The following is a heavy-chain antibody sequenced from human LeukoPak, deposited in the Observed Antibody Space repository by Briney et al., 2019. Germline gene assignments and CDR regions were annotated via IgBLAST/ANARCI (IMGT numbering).Heavy chain of an antibody. Sequence: SETLSLTCTVSGGSIRDYQWSWIRQPPGKVPEWIGHINTNGRTDYNPSLRSRLTFSVDTSRDQFSLKLSSVTAADTAVYYCARVPYNFASGGSDGWFDPWGQGSLVIVSS. CDR2: INTNGRT. D-gene: IGHD3/OR15-3a*01. J-gene: IGHJ5*02. V-gene: IGHV4-4*09. CDR1: GGSIRDYQ. CDR3: ARVPYNFASGGSDGWFDP.